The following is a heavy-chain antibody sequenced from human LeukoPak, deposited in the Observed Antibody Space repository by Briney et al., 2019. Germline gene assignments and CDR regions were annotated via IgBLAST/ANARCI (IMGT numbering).Heavy chain of an antibody. D-gene: IGHD2-2*02. Sequence: SETLSLTCAVSGGSISSSNWWSWVRQPPGKGLEWIGEIYHSGSTNYNPSLKSRVTISVDKSKNQFSLKLSSVTAADTAVYYCARSLGYCSSTSCYTAEWYYYYYYMDVWGKGTTVTVSS. J-gene: IGHJ6*03. V-gene: IGHV4-4*02. CDR2: IYHSGST. CDR1: GGSISSSNW. CDR3: ARSLGYCSSTSCYTAEWYYYYYYMDV.